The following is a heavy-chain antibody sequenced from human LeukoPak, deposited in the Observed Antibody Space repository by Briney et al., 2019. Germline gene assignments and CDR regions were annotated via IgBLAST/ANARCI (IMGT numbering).Heavy chain of an antibody. V-gene: IGHV4-61*01. CDR2: IYYNGNT. D-gene: IGHD3-16*01. CDR3: ARHYGP. CDR1: GDSVSSGNYY. J-gene: IGHJ4*02. Sequence: PSETLSLTCIVSGDSVSSGNYYWSWIRLPPGKGLEYIGHIYYNGNTNYNPSLKSRVTLSIDTSRNQFSLKLNSVTATDTAVYYCARHYGPWGQGTLVTVSS.